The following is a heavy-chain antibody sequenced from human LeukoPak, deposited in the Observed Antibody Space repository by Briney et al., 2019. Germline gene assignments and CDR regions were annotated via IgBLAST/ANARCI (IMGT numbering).Heavy chain of an antibody. J-gene: IGHJ4*02. V-gene: IGHV3-11*06. CDR1: GFTFSDYY. D-gene: IGHD5-12*01. Sequence: GGSLRLSCAAPGFTFSDYYMSWIRQAPGKGLEWVSYISSSSSYTNYADSVKGRFTISRDNAKNSLYLQMNSLRAEDTAVYYCARDGGYSGYDFDYWGQGTLVTVSS. CDR2: ISSSSSYT. CDR3: ARDGGYSGYDFDY.